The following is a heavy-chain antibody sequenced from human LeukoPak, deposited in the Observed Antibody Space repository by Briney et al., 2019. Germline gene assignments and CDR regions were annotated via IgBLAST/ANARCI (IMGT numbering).Heavy chain of an antibody. J-gene: IGHJ4*02. CDR3: ARHWETSSWYVDY. V-gene: IGHV4-61*08. CDR2: IYYSGST. Sequence: PSETLSLTCTVSGGSISSGGYYWSWIRQHPGKGLEWIGYIYYSGSTNYNPSLKSRVTISVDTSKNQLSLELSSVTAADTAVYYCARHWETSSWYVDYWGQGTLVTVSS. CDR1: GGSISSGGYY. D-gene: IGHD6-13*01.